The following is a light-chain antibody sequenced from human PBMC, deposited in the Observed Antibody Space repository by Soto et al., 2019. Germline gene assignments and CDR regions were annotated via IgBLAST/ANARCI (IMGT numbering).Light chain of an antibody. CDR3: HQYYSNLVT. Sequence: DIMMTQSPPTLSVSPGERATLSCRASQSISSSLAWYQHKPGQAPRLLIYYTSNRATGIPARFSGSGSGADFTLTISSLQAEDVAVYYCHQYYSNLVTFGQGTRLEIK. CDR2: YTS. J-gene: IGKJ5*01. CDR1: QSISSS. V-gene: IGKV3D-15*01.